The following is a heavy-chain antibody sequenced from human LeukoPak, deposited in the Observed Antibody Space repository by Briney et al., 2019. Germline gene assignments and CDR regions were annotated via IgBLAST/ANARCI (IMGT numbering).Heavy chain of an antibody. J-gene: IGHJ4*02. Sequence: PGGSLRLSCAASGFTFSTYAMHWVRQAPGKGLEWVSGISWNSGSIGYADSVKGRFTISRDNAKNSLYLQMNSLRAEDTALYYCAKDGNYYDSSGVFDYWGQGTLVTVSS. V-gene: IGHV3-9*01. D-gene: IGHD3-22*01. CDR3: AKDGNYYDSSGVFDY. CDR1: GFTFSTYA. CDR2: ISWNSGSI.